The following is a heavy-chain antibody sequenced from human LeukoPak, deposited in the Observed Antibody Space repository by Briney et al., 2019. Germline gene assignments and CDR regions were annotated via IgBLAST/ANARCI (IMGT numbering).Heavy chain of an antibody. J-gene: IGHJ4*02. CDR3: VTDGADYYDSTGYPIYFDY. CDR1: GFTFSNYN. D-gene: IGHD3-22*01. Sequence: PGGSLRLSCAASGFTFSNYNMNWVRQAPGKGLEWVSCISSSSTYIYYADSAKGRFTISRDNAKNSLYLQMNSLRAEDTAVYYCVTDGADYYDSTGYPIYFDYWGQGTLVTVSS. CDR2: ISSSSTYI. V-gene: IGHV3-21*01.